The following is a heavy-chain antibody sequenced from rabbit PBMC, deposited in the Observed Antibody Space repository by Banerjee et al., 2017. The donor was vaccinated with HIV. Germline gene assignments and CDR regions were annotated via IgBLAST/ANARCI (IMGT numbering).Heavy chain of an antibody. J-gene: IGHJ6*01. V-gene: IGHV1S45*01. CDR2: ITTGPGST. CDR1: GFSFSWYH. CDR3: ARELYITDGMDL. Sequence: QEQREESGGVLVTPEGSLTLTCTASGFSFSWYHICWVRQAPGKGLEWIGCITTGPGSTYYASWAKGRFTISKTSSTTVTLQMTSLTAADTATYFRARELYITDGMDLWGPGTLVTVS. D-gene: IGHD7-1*01.